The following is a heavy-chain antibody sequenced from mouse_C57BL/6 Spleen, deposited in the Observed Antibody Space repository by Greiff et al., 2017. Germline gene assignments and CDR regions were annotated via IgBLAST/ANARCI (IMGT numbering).Heavy chain of an antibody. J-gene: IGHJ2*01. CDR2: INPGSGGT. V-gene: IGHV1-54*01. CDR3: ARRGSSYCYFGY. Sequence: QVQLQQSGAELVRPGTSVKVSCKASGYAFTNYLIDWVKQRPGQGLEWIGVINPGSGGTNYNEKFKGKATLTADKSSSTAYMQLSSLTSEDSAVYFCARRGSSYCYFGYWGQGTTLTVSS. CDR1: GYAFTNYL. D-gene: IGHD1-1*01.